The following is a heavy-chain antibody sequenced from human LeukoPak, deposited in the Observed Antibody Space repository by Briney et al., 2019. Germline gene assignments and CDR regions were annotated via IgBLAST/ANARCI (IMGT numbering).Heavy chain of an antibody. CDR1: GYSFINYG. D-gene: IGHD3-3*01. J-gene: IGHJ3*02. V-gene: IGHV1-18*01. CDR3: ARIHQSITIFGVVIDAFDI. CDR2: INTSNGNT. Sequence: GASVKVSCKASGYSFINYGINWVRQAPGQGLECMGWINTSNGNTKFAQKFQGRVTMTTDTSTSTAYMELRSLRSDDTAVYYCARIHQSITIFGVVIDAFDIWGQGTMVTVSS.